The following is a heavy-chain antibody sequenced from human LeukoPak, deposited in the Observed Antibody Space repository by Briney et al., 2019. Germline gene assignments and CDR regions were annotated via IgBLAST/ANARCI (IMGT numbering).Heavy chain of an antibody. CDR2: ISPYNGNT. CDR3: ARIKLDGDRSDWFRADY. D-gene: IGHD6-19*01. V-gene: IGHV1-18*01. CDR1: GFTFTSFG. J-gene: IGHJ4*02. Sequence: ASVKVSCKASGFTFTSFGINWVRQAPGQGLEWMGWISPYNGNTKYAQKLEGRVSMTTDSSTSTAYLELRSLRSDDTAKYYCARIKLDGDRSDWFRADYWGQGALVTVSS.